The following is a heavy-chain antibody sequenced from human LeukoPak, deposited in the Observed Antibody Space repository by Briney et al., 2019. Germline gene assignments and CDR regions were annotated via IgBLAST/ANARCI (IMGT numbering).Heavy chain of an antibody. D-gene: IGHD5-12*01. CDR2: INTDGSST. CDR1: GFTFSSYW. Sequence: GSLRLSCAASGFTFSSYWMHWVRQAPGKGLVWVSRINTDGSSTSYADSVKGRFTISRDNAKNTLYLQMNSLRAEDTAVYYCARGRATIRFDYWGQGTLVTVSS. CDR3: ARGRATIRFDY. J-gene: IGHJ4*02. V-gene: IGHV3-74*01.